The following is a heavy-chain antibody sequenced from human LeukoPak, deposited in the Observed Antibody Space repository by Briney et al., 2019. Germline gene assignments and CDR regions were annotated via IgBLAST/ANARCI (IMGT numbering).Heavy chain of an antibody. CDR3: ARGECGGGSCLSTFDY. CDR1: GFTFSSYG. CDR2: IWYDGSNK. D-gene: IGHD2-15*01. V-gene: IGHV3-33*01. J-gene: IGHJ4*02. Sequence: PGRSLRLSCAASGFTFSSYGMHWVRQAPGKGLEWVAVIWYDGSNKYYADSVKGRFTISRDNSKNTLYLQMNSLRAEDTAVYYCARGECGGGSCLSTFDYWGQGTLVTVSS.